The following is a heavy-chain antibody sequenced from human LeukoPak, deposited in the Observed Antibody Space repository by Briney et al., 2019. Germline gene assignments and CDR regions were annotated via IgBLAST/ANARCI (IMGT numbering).Heavy chain of an antibody. CDR2: ISYDGSNK. J-gene: IGHJ4*02. D-gene: IGHD4-17*01. CDR3: AKGDRRMTTVTTFDY. Sequence: GGSLRLSCPASGFTFSSYGMHWVRQAPGKGLEWVAVISYDGSNKYYADSVKGRFTISRDNSKNTLYLQMNSLRAEDTAVYYCAKGDRRMTTVTTFDYWGQGTLVTVSS. CDR1: GFTFSSYG. V-gene: IGHV3-30*18.